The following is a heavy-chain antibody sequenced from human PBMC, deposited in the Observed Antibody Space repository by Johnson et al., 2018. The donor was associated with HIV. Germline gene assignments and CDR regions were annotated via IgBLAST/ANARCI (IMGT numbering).Heavy chain of an antibody. D-gene: IGHD1-1*01. CDR1: GFIFSSYG. CDR2: IKPDGSDR. J-gene: IGHJ3*02. V-gene: IGHV3-7*03. CDR3: ARRGGTTGTLSAFDI. Sequence: VQLVESGGGVVQPGRSLRLSCVASGFIFSSYGMHWVRQAPGTGLECVAYIKPDGSDRNYVDSVRCRFTISRDHAKNALYLKMNSLSAEDTALYSCARRGGTTGTLSAFDIWGQGTMVTVSS.